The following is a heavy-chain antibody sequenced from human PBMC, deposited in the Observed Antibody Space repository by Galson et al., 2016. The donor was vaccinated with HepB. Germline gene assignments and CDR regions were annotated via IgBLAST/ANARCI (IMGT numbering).Heavy chain of an antibody. Sequence: SLRLSCAASGFTLNDHAMSWVRQATGTGLEWVSGISGSSGINFYADSVEGRFIISRDTSKNILYLHMHSLRVEYTAMYCCARSFGRTSSLFVDSWGQGTLVTVSS. J-gene: IGHJ4*02. CDR2: ISGSSGIN. CDR1: GFTLNDHA. D-gene: IGHD3-3*01. V-gene: IGHV3-23*01. CDR3: ARSFGRTSSLFVDS.